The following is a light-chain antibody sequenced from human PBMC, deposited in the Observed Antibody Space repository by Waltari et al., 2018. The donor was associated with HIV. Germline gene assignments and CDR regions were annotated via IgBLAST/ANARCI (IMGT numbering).Light chain of an antibody. CDR2: SNH. J-gene: IGLJ2*01. CDR3: ASRDDSLNGPV. CDR1: SSNIGGNT. V-gene: IGLV1-44*01. Sequence: QSVLTQPPSASGTPGQRVTISCSGSSSNIGGNTVNWYQHLPGTAPNLLIYSNHQRPSGGPVRFSGSKSGTSASLAISGLQSEDEADYYCASRDDSLNGPVFGRGTKLTVL.